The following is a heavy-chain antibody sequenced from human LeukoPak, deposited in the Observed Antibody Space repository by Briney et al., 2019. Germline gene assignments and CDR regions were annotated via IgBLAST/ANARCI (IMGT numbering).Heavy chain of an antibody. Sequence: GGSLRLSCAVSGFTVSSNHMSWVRQAPGKGLEWVSVLYSGGDTHYADSVKGRFTISRDNSKNTLYLQMNSLRAEDTAVYYCARAAYDNSGYLTLWGQGTLVTVSS. D-gene: IGHD3-22*01. CDR3: ARAAYDNSGYLTL. J-gene: IGHJ4*02. V-gene: IGHV3-53*01. CDR1: GFTVSSNH. CDR2: LYSGGDT.